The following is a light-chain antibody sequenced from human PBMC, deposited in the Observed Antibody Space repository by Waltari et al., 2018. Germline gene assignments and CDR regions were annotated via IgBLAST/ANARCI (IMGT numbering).Light chain of an antibody. CDR2: GAS. J-gene: IGKJ1*01. CDR3: QQYGTSPT. CDR1: QSVSNSY. Sequence: EIVLTQSPDTLSLSPGERATLSCRASQSVSNSYLAWYQQKPGQAPRLLIYGASTRATGIPDRFSGSGSGTDFTLTISRLEPEDFAVYYGQQYGTSPTFGQGTKVEIK. V-gene: IGKV3-20*01.